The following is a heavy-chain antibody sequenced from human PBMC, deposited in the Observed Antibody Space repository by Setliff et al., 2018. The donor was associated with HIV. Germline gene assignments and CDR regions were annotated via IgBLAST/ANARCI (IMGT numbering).Heavy chain of an antibody. D-gene: IGHD3-9*01. J-gene: IGHJ4*02. Sequence: GGSLRLPCAASGFMFSSYEMNWVRQAPGKGLEWVSYISGGGRTIYHADSVKGRFTISRDNTKSSLYLQMNSLRAEDTAVYYCARFSTGYALFDYWGQGVLVTVSS. V-gene: IGHV3-48*03. CDR2: ISGGGRTI. CDR1: GFMFSSYE. CDR3: ARFSTGYALFDY.